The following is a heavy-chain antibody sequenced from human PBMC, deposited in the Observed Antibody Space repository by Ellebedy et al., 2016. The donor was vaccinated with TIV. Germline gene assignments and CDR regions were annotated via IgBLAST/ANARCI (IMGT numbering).Heavy chain of an antibody. D-gene: IGHD5-12*01. Sequence: GESLKISXAASGFTFSSYWMHWVRQAPGKGLVWVSRINSDGSSTSYADSVKGRFTISRDNAKNTLYLQMNSLRAEDTAVYYCARDIPKRGYSGYDSDGWGQGTLVTVSS. CDR3: ARDIPKRGYSGYDSDG. V-gene: IGHV3-74*01. J-gene: IGHJ4*02. CDR1: GFTFSSYW. CDR2: INSDGSST.